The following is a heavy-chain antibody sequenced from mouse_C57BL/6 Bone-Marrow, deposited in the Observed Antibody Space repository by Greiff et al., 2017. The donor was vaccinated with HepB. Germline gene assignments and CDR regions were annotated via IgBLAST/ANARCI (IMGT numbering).Heavy chain of an antibody. V-gene: IGHV1-61*01. Sequence: QVQLQQPGAELVRPGSSVKLSCKASGYTFTSYWMDWVKQRPGQGLEWIGNIYPSDSETHYNQKFKDKATLTVDKSSSTAYMQLSSLTSEDSAVYYCAREEDDYVFDYWGQGTTLTVAS. CDR1: GYTFTSYW. J-gene: IGHJ2*01. CDR2: IYPSDSET. D-gene: IGHD2-4*01. CDR3: AREEDDYVFDY.